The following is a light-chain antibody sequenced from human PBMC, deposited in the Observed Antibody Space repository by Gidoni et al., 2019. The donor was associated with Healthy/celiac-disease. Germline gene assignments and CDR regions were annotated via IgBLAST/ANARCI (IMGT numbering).Light chain of an antibody. J-gene: IGKJ3*01. V-gene: IGKV2D-29*01. CDR3: LQSIQLPPT. CDR2: AVS. CDR1: QSLLHSDGKTY. Sequence: DSVMTQTRLSLSVTPGQPASISCKSSQSLLHSDGKTYLSWYLQKPGQPPQLLIYAVSNRFSGVPDRFSGSGSWTDFTLNISRVDAEDFGVSYCLQSIQLPPTFGPGTKVDIK.